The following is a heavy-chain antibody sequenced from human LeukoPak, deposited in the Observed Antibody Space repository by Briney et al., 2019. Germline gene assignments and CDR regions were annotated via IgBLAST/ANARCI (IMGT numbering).Heavy chain of an antibody. J-gene: IGHJ4*02. Sequence: PGGSLRLSCAVSGFTFRSHEMNWVRQAPGKGLEWISYISPSGSIIYYADSVKGRFTISRDNARNSLFLQMGSLKVEDTAVYYCARASYNSDWYFDQWGQGTLVTVSS. CDR3: ARASYNSDWYFDQ. CDR1: GFTFRSHE. V-gene: IGHV3-48*03. D-gene: IGHD6-19*01. CDR2: ISPSGSII.